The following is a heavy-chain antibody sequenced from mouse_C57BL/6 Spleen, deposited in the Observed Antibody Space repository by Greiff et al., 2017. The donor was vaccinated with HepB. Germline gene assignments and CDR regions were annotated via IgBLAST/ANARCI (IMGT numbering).Heavy chain of an antibody. V-gene: IGHV1-72*01. CDR2: IDPNCGGT. Sequence: QVQLKQPGAELVKPGASVKLSCKASGYTFTSYWMHWVKQRPGRGLEWIGRIDPNCGGTKYNEKFKSKATLTVDKPSSTAYMQLSILTSEVSAVYYCARSYGYDAWFAYGGQGTLVTVSA. D-gene: IGHD2-2*01. J-gene: IGHJ3*01. CDR1: GYTFTSYW. CDR3: ARSYGYDAWFAY.